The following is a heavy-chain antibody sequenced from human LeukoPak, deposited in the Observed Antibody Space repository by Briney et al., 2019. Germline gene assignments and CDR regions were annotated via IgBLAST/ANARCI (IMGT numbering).Heavy chain of an antibody. J-gene: IGHJ4*02. V-gene: IGHV3-21*01. CDR3: ARDGKAVATDY. CDR1: GFTFNSYS. D-gene: IGHD6-19*01. CDR2: ISSGSSHM. Sequence: GGSLRLSCAASGFTFNSYSMYWVRQAPGKGLEWVSSISSGSSHMFYADSVKGRFTISRDNAKNSLYLQMNSLRAEDTAVYYCARDGKAVATDYWGQGTLVTVSS.